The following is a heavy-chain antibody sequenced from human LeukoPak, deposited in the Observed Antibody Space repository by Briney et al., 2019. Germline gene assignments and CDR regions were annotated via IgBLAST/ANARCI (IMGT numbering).Heavy chain of an antibody. CDR1: GYTLTELS. CDR3: ARTGSNCDY. D-gene: IGHD1-1*01. V-gene: IGHV1-24*01. CDR2: FDSEDGEI. Sequence: ASVKVSCKVSGYTLTELSMHWVRQSPGKGLEYMGGFDSEDGEIIYAQKFQGRVTMTEDTSTDTAYMELSSLRSEDTAVYYCARTGSNCDYWGQGTLVTVSS. J-gene: IGHJ4*02.